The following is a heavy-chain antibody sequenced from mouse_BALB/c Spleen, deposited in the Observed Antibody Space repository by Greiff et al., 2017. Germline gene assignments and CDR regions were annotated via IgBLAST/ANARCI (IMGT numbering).Heavy chain of an antibody. Sequence: EVMLVESGGGLVKPGGSLKLSCAASGFTFSSYAMSWVRQTPEKRPEWVATISSGGSYTYYPDSVKGRFTISRDNAKNTLYLQMSSLRSEDTAMYYCASSLLRLRGAMDYWGQGTSVTVSS. CDR3: ASSLLRLRGAMDY. CDR2: ISSGGSYT. CDR1: GFTFSSYA. D-gene: IGHD1-2*01. V-gene: IGHV5-9-1*01. J-gene: IGHJ4*01.